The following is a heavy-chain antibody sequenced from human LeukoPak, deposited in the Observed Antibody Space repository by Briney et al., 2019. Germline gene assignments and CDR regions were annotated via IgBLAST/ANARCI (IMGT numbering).Heavy chain of an antibody. J-gene: IGHJ5*02. CDR1: GYTFTSYD. D-gene: IGHD3-3*01. V-gene: IGHV1-8*01. CDR3: ASKVHTYYDFWSGYHNWFDP. Sequence: ASVKVSCKASGYTFTSYDINWVRQATGQGLEWMGWMNPNSGNTGYAQKFQGRVTMTRNTSITTAYMELSSLRSEDKAVYYCASKVHTYYDFWSGYHNWFDPWGQGTLVTVSS. CDR2: MNPNSGNT.